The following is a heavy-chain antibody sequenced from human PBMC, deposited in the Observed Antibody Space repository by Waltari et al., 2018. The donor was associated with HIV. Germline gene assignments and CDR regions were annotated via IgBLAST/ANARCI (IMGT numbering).Heavy chain of an antibody. CDR1: GYTFTNYW. CDR3: ARHRLGRSWFHP. V-gene: IGHV5-51*01. Sequence: EVQLEQSGAEVKKPGESLKISCKASGYTFTNYWIAWVRQTPGKGLEWMGIIYPDDADTRYSPSFEGHVTISADKSTTTAYLQWTSLRASDNGIYYCARHRLGRSWFHPWGQGTLVTVSS. D-gene: IGHD6-6*01. J-gene: IGHJ5*02. CDR2: IYPDDADT.